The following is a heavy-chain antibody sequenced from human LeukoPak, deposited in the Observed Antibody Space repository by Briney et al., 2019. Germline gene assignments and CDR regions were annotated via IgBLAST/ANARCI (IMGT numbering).Heavy chain of an antibody. CDR2: INPSGGST. J-gene: IGHJ5*02. CDR3: ARGGAAADYDYVWGSYTLSWFDP. CDR1: GYTFTSYH. Sequence: GASVKVSCKASGYTFTSYHMHWVRQAPGQGLEWMGIINPSGGSTSYAQKFQGRVTMTRDTSTSTVYMELSSLRSEDTAVYYCARGGAAADYDYVWGSYTLSWFDPWGQGTLVTVSS. V-gene: IGHV1-46*01. D-gene: IGHD3-16*01.